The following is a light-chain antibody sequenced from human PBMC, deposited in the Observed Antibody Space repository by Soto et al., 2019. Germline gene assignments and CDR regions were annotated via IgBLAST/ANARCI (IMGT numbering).Light chain of an antibody. CDR2: AAS. J-gene: IGKJ1*01. CDR3: QQSYSTPVT. V-gene: IGKV1-39*01. Sequence: DIQITQSPSSLSASVGDRVIMTCRASQSISSYLNWYQQKPGKAPKLLIYAASSLQSGVPSRFSGSGSGTDFTLTISSLQPEDFATYYCQQSYSTPVTFGQGTKVDIK. CDR1: QSISSY.